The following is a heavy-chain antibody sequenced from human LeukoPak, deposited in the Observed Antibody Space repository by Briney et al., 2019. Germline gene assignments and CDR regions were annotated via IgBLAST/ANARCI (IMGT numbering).Heavy chain of an antibody. CDR3: ARDPSGPATFDI. CDR1: GYSISSSNW. Sequence: SETLSLTCAVSGYSISSSNWWGWVRQPPGKGLEWIGYIYYSGSTDYNPSLKSRVTMSVDTSKNQFSLKLSSVTAADTAVYYCARDPSGPATFDIWGQGTMVTVSS. V-gene: IGHV4-28*03. CDR2: IYYSGST. D-gene: IGHD3-10*01. J-gene: IGHJ3*02.